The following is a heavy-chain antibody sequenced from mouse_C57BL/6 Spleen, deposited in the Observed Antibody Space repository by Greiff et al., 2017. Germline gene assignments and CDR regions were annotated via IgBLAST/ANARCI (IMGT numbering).Heavy chain of an antibody. V-gene: IGHV1-82*01. CDR3: ARDGYYDAMDY. Sequence: QVQLQQSGPELLQPGASVKISCTASGYAFSSSWMNWVKQRPGTGLERIGRIYPGDGDTNYNGKFKGKATLTADKSSSTAYMQLSSLTSEDSAVYFCARDGYYDAMDYWGQGTSVTVSS. CDR2: IYPGDGDT. CDR1: GYAFSSSW. D-gene: IGHD2-3*01. J-gene: IGHJ4*01.